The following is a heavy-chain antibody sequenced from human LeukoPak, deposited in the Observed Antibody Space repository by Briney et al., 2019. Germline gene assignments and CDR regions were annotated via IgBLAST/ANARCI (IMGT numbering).Heavy chain of an antibody. CDR2: IYYSGST. CDR1: GGSISSGGYY. J-gene: IGHJ3*02. D-gene: IGHD4-23*01. Sequence: PSQTLSLTCTVSGGSISSGGYYWSWIRQHPGKGLEWIGYIYYSGSTYYNPSLKSRVTISVDTSKNQFSLKLSSVTAADTAVYYCARGYYGGTGYDIWGQGTMVTVSS. V-gene: IGHV4-31*03. CDR3: ARGYYGGTGYDI.